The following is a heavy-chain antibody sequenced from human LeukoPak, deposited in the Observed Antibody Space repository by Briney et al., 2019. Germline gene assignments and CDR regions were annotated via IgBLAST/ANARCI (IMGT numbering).Heavy chain of an antibody. CDR1: GFTISSYA. CDR2: ISYDGSNK. J-gene: IGHJ4*02. V-gene: IGHV3-30-3*01. CDR3: ATEGSYSYAL. D-gene: IGHD5-18*01. Sequence: PGGSLRLSCAASGFTISSYAMHWVRQAPGKGLEWVAVISYDGSNKYYADSVKGRFTISRDNSKNTLYLQMNSLRAEDTAVYYCATEGSYSYALWGQGTLVTVSS.